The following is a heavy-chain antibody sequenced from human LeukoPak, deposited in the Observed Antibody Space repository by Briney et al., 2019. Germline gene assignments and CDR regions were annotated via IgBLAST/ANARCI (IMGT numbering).Heavy chain of an antibody. Sequence: SETLSLTCTVSGGSMSSYYWNWIRQTPGKGLEWIGYIFYSGSTNYNPSLMSRVTISVDTSKNQFSLKLSSVTAADTAVYYCARLGVVPAASYFDYWGQGTLVTVSS. J-gene: IGHJ4*02. CDR3: ARLGVVPAASYFDY. CDR2: IFYSGST. V-gene: IGHV4-59*12. D-gene: IGHD2-2*01. CDR1: GGSMSSYY.